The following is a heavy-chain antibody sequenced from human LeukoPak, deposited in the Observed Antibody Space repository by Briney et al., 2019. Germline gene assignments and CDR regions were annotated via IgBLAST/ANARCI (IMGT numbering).Heavy chain of an antibody. CDR2: ISAQHGQT. V-gene: IGHV1-18*01. D-gene: IGHD2-15*01. CDR1: GYSENFYG. Sequence: ASVKVSCKTSGYSENFYGITWVRQVAGQGLEWMGWISAQHGQTEYAPNSQDRVTMTTDTYTNTAYMELRSLRSDDTAVYYCARGYCSGGSCYRLQSAFDIWGQGTMVTVSS. CDR3: ARGYCSGGSCYRLQSAFDI. J-gene: IGHJ3*02.